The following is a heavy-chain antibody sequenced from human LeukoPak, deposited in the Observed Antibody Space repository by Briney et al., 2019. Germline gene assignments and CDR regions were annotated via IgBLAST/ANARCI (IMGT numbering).Heavy chain of an antibody. Sequence: PGGSLRLSCAASGFTLSSNAMSWVRQAPGEGLEWVSAISGSGGSTYYADSVKGRFSISRDNAQEPSYLQMSSLRGEDTAVYYCAGGDGDYDYFAYWGQGILVTVPS. D-gene: IGHD4-17*01. J-gene: IGHJ4*02. V-gene: IGHV3-23*01. CDR1: GFTLSSNA. CDR3: AGGDGDYDYFAY. CDR2: ISGSGGST.